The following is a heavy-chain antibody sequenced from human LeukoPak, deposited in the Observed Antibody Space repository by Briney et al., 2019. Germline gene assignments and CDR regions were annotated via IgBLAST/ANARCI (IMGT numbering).Heavy chain of an antibody. CDR3: AKLEVGRFDP. CDR1: GASISSHY. V-gene: IGHV4-59*11. D-gene: IGHD7-27*01. Sequence: PSETLSLTCTVSGASISSHYWCWIRQPPGTELEWIGDIYYRGSTTYNPSLKSRVSISLDTSRNQFSLNLSSVTAADTAVYYCAKLEVGRFDPWGQGTLVTVSS. J-gene: IGHJ5*02. CDR2: IYYRGST.